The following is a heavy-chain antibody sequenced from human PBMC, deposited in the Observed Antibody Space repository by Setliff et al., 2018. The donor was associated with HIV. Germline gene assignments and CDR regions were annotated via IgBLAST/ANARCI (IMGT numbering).Heavy chain of an antibody. D-gene: IGHD3-10*01. CDR3: ARLGMVRGVILAYFDY. CDR2: VYYSGST. J-gene: IGHJ4*02. V-gene: IGHV4-39*07. CDR1: GGSLSSSSY. Sequence: PSETLSLTCAVSGGSLSSSSYWGWIRQPPGKGLEWIGSVYYSGSTYYNPSLESRVTISVDTSKNQFSLKLTSVTAADTAIYYCARLGMVRGVILAYFDYWGQGTLVTVSS.